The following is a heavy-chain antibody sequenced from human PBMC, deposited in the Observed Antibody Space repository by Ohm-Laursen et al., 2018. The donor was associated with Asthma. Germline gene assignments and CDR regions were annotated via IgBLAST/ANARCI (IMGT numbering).Heavy chain of an antibody. V-gene: IGHV3-11*06. D-gene: IGHD2-2*01. Sequence: GSLRLSCTASGFIFSDYYMSWIRQAQGKGLEWVSYISGSGDYTNYADSVKGRFTVSRNNAKNSLYLQMNSLRAEDTAVYYCAMSSSSCYSSGCWFDPWGQGSLVTVSS. CDR3: AMSSSSCYSSGCWFDP. CDR1: GFIFSDYY. CDR2: ISGSGDYT. J-gene: IGHJ5*02.